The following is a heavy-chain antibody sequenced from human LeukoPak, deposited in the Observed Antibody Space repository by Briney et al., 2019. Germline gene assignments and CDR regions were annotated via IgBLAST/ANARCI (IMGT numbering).Heavy chain of an antibody. CDR1: GYTFTGYY. V-gene: IGHV1-2*06. D-gene: IGHD4-23*01. J-gene: IGHJ4*02. Sequence: ASVKVSCKACGYTFTGYYMHWVRQAPGQGLEWMGRINPNSGGTNYAQKFQGRVTMTRDTSITTAYMELSRLRSDDTAVYYCARDRAEYGGNSLGYWGQGTLVTVSS. CDR2: INPNSGGT. CDR3: ARDRAEYGGNSLGY.